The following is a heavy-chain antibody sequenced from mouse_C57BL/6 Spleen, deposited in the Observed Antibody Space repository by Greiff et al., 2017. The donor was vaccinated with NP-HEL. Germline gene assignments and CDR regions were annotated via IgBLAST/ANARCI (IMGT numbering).Heavy chain of an antibody. CDR1: GYAFSSYW. CDR2: IYPGDGDT. Sequence: VKVVESGAELVKPGASVKISCKASGYAFSSYWMNWVKQRPGKGLEWIGQIYPGDGDTNYNGKFKGKATLTADKSSSTAYMTLSSLTSEDSAVYFCARGGTTDFDYWGQGTTLTVSS. J-gene: IGHJ2*01. D-gene: IGHD1-1*01. CDR3: ARGGTTDFDY. V-gene: IGHV1-80*01.